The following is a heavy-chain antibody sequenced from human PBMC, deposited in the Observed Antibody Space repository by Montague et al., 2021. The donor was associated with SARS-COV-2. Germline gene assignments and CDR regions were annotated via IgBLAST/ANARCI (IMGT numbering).Heavy chain of an antibody. D-gene: IGHD3-10*01. Sequence: SETLSLTCSVSGDSITNHYWSWIRQPAGKGLEWIGRMHFTGKTNFSPSFSSRLTMSADTSKNQFSLKLTSVTAADTAIYFCARDRFEFGAGRQGTIDFWGQGTLVTVSS. CDR3: ARDRFEFGAGRQGTIDF. CDR2: MHFTGKT. CDR1: GDSITNHY. J-gene: IGHJ4*02. V-gene: IGHV4-4*07.